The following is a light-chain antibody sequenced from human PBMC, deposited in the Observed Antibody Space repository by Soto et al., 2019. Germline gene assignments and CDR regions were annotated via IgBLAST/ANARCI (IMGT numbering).Light chain of an antibody. CDR2: GAS. Sequence: EIVLTQSPGTLSLSPGERATLSCRASQSVSSIYLGWYQQKPGQAPRLLIYGASSRATGIPDRFSGSGSGTDSTLTISRLEPEDFAVYYCQQYGDSTGWTFGQGTKVDIK. J-gene: IGKJ1*01. CDR3: QQYGDSTGWT. V-gene: IGKV3-20*01. CDR1: QSVSSIY.